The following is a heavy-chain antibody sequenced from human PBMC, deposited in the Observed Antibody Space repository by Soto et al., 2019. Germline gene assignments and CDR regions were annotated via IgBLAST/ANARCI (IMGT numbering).Heavy chain of an antibody. CDR3: AKDLFTTSGQRLLFDS. CDR2: ILNDETP. D-gene: IGHD3-22*01. CDR1: GFTFSTYA. Sequence: GWSLRLSCAASGFTFSTYAMTWVRQAPGRGLEWVSTILNDETPFYTDSVKGRFTISRDNVRGTLYLQMNGLRVEDAALYYCAKDLFTTSGQRLLFDSWGQGSLVTVSS. V-gene: IGHV3-23*01. J-gene: IGHJ4*02.